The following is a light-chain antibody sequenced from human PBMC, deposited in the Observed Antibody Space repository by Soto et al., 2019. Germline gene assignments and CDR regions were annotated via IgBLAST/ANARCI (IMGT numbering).Light chain of an antibody. CDR3: SSYTSSTTYV. Sequence: QSVLTQPASVSGSPGQWITISCTGTNSDVGGYNYVSWYQQHPGKAPKLMMYEVNNRPSAVSNRFSGSRSGNTASLTISGLQAEDEADYYCSSYTSSTTYVFGTGTKVTVL. CDR1: NSDVGGYNY. CDR2: EVN. V-gene: IGLV2-14*01. J-gene: IGLJ1*01.